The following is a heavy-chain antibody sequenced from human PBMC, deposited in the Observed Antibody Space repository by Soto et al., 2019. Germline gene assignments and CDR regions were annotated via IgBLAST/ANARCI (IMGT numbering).Heavy chain of an antibody. Sequence: QVQLQESGPGLVKPSQTLSLTCTVSGGSISSGGYYWSWIRQHPGKGLEWIGYIYYSGSTYYNPSLKSRVTISVDTSKNQFSLKLSSVTAADTAVYYCARDGWGYQLRIVQYDAFDIWGQGTMVTVSS. CDR2: IYYSGST. V-gene: IGHV4-31*03. CDR1: GGSISSGGYY. J-gene: IGHJ3*02. CDR3: ARDGWGYQLRIVQYDAFDI. D-gene: IGHD2-2*01.